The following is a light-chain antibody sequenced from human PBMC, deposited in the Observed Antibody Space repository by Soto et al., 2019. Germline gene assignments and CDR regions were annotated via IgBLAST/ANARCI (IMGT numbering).Light chain of an antibody. CDR1: SSDVGGYIY. Sequence: QSVLTQPASVSGSPGQSITISCTGTSSDVGGYIYVSWYQQHPGKAPKLMIYDVSNRPSGVSNRFSGSKSGNTASLTISGLQAEDEADYYCSSYTSRSTHVSGTGTKVTDL. CDR3: SSYTSRSTHV. V-gene: IGLV2-14*01. J-gene: IGLJ1*01. CDR2: DVS.